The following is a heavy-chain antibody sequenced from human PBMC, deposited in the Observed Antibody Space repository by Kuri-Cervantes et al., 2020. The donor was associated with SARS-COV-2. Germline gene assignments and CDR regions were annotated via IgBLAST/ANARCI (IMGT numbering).Heavy chain of an antibody. CDR3: ARGPPRYCGSSTSCYRGGGYYYYMDV. CDR2: INPNSGGT. CDR1: GYTFTGYY. D-gene: IGHD2-2*02. Sequence: ASVKVSCKASGYTFTGYYMHWVRQAPGQGLEWMGRINPNSGGTNYAQKFQGRVTMTRDTSISTAYMELSRLRSDDTAVYYCARGPPRYCGSSTSCYRGGGYYYYMDVWGKGTTVTVSS. J-gene: IGHJ6*03. V-gene: IGHV1-2*06.